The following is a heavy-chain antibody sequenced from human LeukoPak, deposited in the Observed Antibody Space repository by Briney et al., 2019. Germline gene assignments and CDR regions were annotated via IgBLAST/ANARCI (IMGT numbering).Heavy chain of an antibody. Sequence: GSLRLSCAASGFTFSNYNMNWVRQAPGKGLEWVSYISSSSSTKNYADSVKGRFTVSRDNAWNSLYLQMNSLRAEDTAVYYCARLMGRARRDVFDIWGQGTMVTVSS. CDR3: ARLMGRARRDVFDI. CDR1: GFTFSNYN. J-gene: IGHJ3*02. CDR2: ISSSSSTK. V-gene: IGHV3-48*01.